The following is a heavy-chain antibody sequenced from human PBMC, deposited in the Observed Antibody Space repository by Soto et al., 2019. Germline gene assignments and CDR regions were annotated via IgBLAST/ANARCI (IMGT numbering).Heavy chain of an antibody. CDR2: TYFRPKWYN. J-gene: IGHJ5*02. CDR3: AKGDNLGPKTGYAFDP. D-gene: IGHD5-12*01. V-gene: IGHV6-1*01. Sequence: SQTLSLTCAISGDSVSSNTASWNLIRQSPSRGLEWLGRTYFRPKWYNDYAVSVKSRIIINPDTSNNQFSLQLNSVTPEDTAVYFCAKGDNLGPKTGYAFDPWGQGIMVTVSS. CDR1: GDSVSSNTAS.